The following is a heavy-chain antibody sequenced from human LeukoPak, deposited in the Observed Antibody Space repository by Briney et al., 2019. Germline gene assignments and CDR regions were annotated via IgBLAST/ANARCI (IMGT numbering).Heavy chain of an antibody. CDR2: IYYSGST. D-gene: IGHD2-2*03. CDR1: GGSISSSSYY. CDR3: ARHGYCSSTSCHYDYYYYYYMDV. Sequence: SETLSLTCTVSGGSISSSSYYWGWIRQPPGKGLEWIGSIYYSGSTYYNPSLKSRVTISVDTSKNQFSLKLSSVTAADTAVYYCARHGYCSSTSCHYDYYYYYYMDVWGKGTTVTISS. V-gene: IGHV4-39*01. J-gene: IGHJ6*03.